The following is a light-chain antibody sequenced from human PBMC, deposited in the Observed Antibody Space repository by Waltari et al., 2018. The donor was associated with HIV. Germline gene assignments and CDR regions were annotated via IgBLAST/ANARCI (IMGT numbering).Light chain of an antibody. J-gene: IGKJ2*01. CDR3: QQSYSSPYT. CDR1: QNINTY. CDR2: AAS. V-gene: IGKV1-39*01. Sequence: DIQMTQSPSSLSASVRDRVTITCRASQNINTYLNWYKQKQGKAPELLIYAASSLQSGVPSRFSGSGSGTDFTLTISSRQPEDFATYFCQQSYSSPYTFGQGTKLEIK.